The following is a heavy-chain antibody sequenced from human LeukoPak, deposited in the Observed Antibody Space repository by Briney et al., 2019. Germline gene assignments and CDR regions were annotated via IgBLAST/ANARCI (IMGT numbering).Heavy chain of an antibody. J-gene: IGHJ3*02. CDR3: ARGIGTTVTDAFDI. D-gene: IGHD4-17*01. V-gene: IGHV4-59*01. CDR1: GGSTSSYY. Sequence: PSETLSLTCTVSGGSTSSYYWSWLRQPPGKGLEWIGYIYYSGSTNYNPSLKSRVTISVDTSKNQFSLKLSSVTAADTAVYYCARGIGTTVTDAFDIWGQGTMVTVSS. CDR2: IYYSGST.